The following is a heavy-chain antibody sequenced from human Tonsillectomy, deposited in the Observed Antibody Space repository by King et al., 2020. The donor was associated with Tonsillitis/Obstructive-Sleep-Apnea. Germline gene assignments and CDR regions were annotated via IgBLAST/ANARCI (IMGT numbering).Heavy chain of an antibody. CDR2: IKQDGSEK. CDR1: GFTFRSFW. D-gene: IGHD3-3*01. V-gene: IGHV3-7*04. Sequence: VQLVESGGGLVQPGGSLRLSCGASGFTFRSFWMSWVRQAPGKGLAWVANIKQDGSEKYYVDSVKGRFSISRDNAKNSLYLQMNSLRAEDPAVYYCARDRTVLRFLEWFHPTKYNWFDPWGQGTLVTVSS. CDR3: ARDRTVLRFLEWFHPTKYNWFDP. J-gene: IGHJ5*02.